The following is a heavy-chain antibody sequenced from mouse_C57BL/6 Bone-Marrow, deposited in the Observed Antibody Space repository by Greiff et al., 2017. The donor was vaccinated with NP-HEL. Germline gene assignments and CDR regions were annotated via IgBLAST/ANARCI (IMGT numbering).Heavy chain of an antibody. CDR2: ISYDGSN. Sequence: DVHLVESGPGLVKPSQSLSLTCSVTGYSITSGYYWNWIRQFPGNKLEWMGYISYDGSNNYNPSLKNRISITRDTSKNQFFLKLNSVTTEDTATYYCARLPYFDYWGQGTTLTVSS. V-gene: IGHV3-6*01. J-gene: IGHJ2*01. CDR1: GYSITSGYY. CDR3: ARLPYFDY.